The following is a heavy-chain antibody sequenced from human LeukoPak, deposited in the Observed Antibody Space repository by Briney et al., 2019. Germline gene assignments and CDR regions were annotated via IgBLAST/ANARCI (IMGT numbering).Heavy chain of an antibody. V-gene: IGHV4-30-2*01. CDR3: TYSGYDNGGYYFDY. Sequence: SETLSLTCTVSGGSISSGGYYWSWIRQPPGKGLEWIGYIYHSGSTYYNPSLKSRVTISVDRSKNQFSLKLSSVTAADTAVYYCTYSGYDNGGYYFDYWGQGTLVTVSS. J-gene: IGHJ4*02. CDR1: GGSISSGGYY. D-gene: IGHD5-12*01. CDR2: IYHSGST.